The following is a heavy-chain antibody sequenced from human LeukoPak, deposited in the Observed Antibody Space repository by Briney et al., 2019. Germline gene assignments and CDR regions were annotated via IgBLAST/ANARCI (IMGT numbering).Heavy chain of an antibody. CDR3: ARGADGVSSNSRGWFDP. V-gene: IGHV3-21*01. CDR1: GFTFSSYS. Sequence: GGPLRLSCTASGFTFSSYSMNWVRQAPGKGLEWVSSISTSSSYIYYADSVKGRFTISRDNARNSLYLQMNTLRAEDTAVYSCARGADGVSSNSRGWFDPWGQGTLSPSPQ. J-gene: IGHJ5*02. D-gene: IGHD2-15*01. CDR2: ISTSSSYI.